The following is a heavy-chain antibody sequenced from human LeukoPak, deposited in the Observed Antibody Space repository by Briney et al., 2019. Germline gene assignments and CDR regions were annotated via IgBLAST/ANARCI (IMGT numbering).Heavy chain of an antibody. J-gene: IGHJ5*02. V-gene: IGHV1-2*02. D-gene: IGHD4-17*01. CDR1: GYTFTGYC. CDR3: ARVHGEYGRSWFDP. CDR2: INPNSGGT. Sequence: GASVKVSCKASGYTFTGYCMHWVRQAPGQGLEWMGWINPNSGGTNYAQKFQGRVTMTRDTSISTAYMELSRLRSDDTAVYYCARVHGEYGRSWFDPWGQGTLVTVSS.